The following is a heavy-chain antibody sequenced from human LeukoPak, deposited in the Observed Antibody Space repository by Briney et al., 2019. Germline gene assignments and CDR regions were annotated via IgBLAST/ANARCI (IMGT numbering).Heavy chain of an antibody. D-gene: IGHD1-26*01. V-gene: IGHV4-38-2*02. J-gene: IGHJ4*02. CDR2: IYHSGST. Sequence: SETLSLTCTVSGYSISSGYYWGWIRQPPGKGLEWIGSIYHSGSTYYNPSLKSRITISVDTSKNQFSLKLSSVTAADTAVYYCARDREVGAMGYYFDNWGQGTLVTVSS. CDR3: ARDREVGAMGYYFDN. CDR1: GYSISSGYY.